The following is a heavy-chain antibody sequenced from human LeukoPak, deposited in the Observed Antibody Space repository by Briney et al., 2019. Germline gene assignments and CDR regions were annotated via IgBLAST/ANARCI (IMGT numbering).Heavy chain of an antibody. D-gene: IGHD2-2*01. V-gene: IGHV1-2*02. Sequence: ASVKVSCKASGYTFTDYYIIWMRQAPGRGLEYMGSINPNSGATRNGQNFQGRITMTRDTSVSTVYMDLGTLSSDDAAIYFCARGSAVSCTSTNCHAPLDYWGQGTLVTVSS. CDR1: GYTFTDYY. CDR2: INPNSGAT. CDR3: ARGSAVSCTSTNCHAPLDY. J-gene: IGHJ4*02.